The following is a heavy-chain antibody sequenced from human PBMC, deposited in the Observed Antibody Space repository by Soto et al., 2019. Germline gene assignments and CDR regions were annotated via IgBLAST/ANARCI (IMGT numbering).Heavy chain of an antibody. CDR2: FDPEDGET. J-gene: IGHJ4*02. CDR1: GYTLTELS. D-gene: IGHD3-22*01. V-gene: IGHV1-24*01. CDR3: ATAETYYYDSSGYRFDY. Sequence: ASVKVSCKVSGYTLTELSMHWVRQAPGKGREWMGGFDPEDGETIYAQKFQGRVTMTEDPSTDTAYMELSSLRSEDTAVYYCATAETYYYDSSGYRFDYWGQGTLVTVSS.